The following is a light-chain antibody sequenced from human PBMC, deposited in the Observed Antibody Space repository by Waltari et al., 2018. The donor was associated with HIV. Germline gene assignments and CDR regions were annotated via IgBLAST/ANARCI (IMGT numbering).Light chain of an antibody. V-gene: IGKV1-16*01. CDR1: QGINNY. Sequence: DIQMTQSPSSLSASVGDRVTISCRASQGINNYLAWFQQKPGKPPKSLIYAASSLQGGVPSRFSGRGSGTDVTLTISSLQPEDFATYYCRQSYLYPPTFGPGTKVDV. J-gene: IGKJ3*01. CDR3: RQSYLYPPT. CDR2: AAS.